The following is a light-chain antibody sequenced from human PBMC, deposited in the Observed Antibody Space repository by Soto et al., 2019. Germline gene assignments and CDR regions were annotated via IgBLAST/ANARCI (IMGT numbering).Light chain of an antibody. CDR1: QSVSSK. Sequence: EIVMTQSPATLSVSPGERATLSCRASQSVSSKLAWYQQKPGQAPRLLVYGASTRATGIPARFSGSGSGTEFTLTISSLQSEDFAVYYCQQYHDWPQWTFGQGTKVEIK. V-gene: IGKV3-15*01. J-gene: IGKJ1*01. CDR2: GAS. CDR3: QQYHDWPQWT.